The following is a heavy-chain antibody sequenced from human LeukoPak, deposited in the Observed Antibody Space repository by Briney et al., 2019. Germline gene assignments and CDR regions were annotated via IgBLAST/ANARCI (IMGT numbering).Heavy chain of an antibody. J-gene: IGHJ3*01. V-gene: IGHV4-59*08. D-gene: IGHD3-10*01. Sequence: SETLSLTCSVSDGSTTGYYWSWIRQPPGEGLEWIAYVYYTGRTLYNPSLESRVTISVDTSKTQFSLTVTSVTAADTAVYYCARHMSVSYDAFDLWGRGTTVTVSS. CDR3: ARHMSVSYDAFDL. CDR1: DGSTTGYY. CDR2: VYYTGRT.